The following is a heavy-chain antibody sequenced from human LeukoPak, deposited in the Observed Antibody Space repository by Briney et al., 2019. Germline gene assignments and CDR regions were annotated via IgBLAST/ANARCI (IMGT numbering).Heavy chain of an antibody. Sequence: KAGGSLRLSCAASGFTFSSYSMNWVRQAPGKGLEWVSSISSSSSYIYYADSVKGRFTISRDNAKNSLYLQVNSLRAEDTAVYYCARVTEAPYYFDYWGQGTLVTVSS. J-gene: IGHJ4*02. CDR1: GFTFSSYS. V-gene: IGHV3-21*01. CDR3: ARVTEAPYYFDY. CDR2: ISSSSSYI.